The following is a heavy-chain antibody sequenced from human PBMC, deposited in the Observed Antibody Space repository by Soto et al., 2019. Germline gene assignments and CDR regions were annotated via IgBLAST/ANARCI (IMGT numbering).Heavy chain of an antibody. J-gene: IGHJ3*02. Sequence: GGSLRLSCAASGFTFSSYSMNWVRQAPGKGLEWVSSISSSSSYIYYADSVKGRFTISRDNAKNSLYLQMNSLRAEDTAVYYCARDDYDSRRGDAFDIWGQGTMVTVSS. CDR2: ISSSSSYI. CDR1: GFTFSSYS. CDR3: ARDDYDSRRGDAFDI. V-gene: IGHV3-21*01. D-gene: IGHD3-16*01.